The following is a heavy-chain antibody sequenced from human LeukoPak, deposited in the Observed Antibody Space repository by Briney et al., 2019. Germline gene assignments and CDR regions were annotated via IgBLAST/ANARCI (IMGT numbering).Heavy chain of an antibody. D-gene: IGHD3-3*01. J-gene: IGHJ5*02. CDR3: ARDQLGEYYDFWSGYSNCWFDP. CDR2: IYYSGST. V-gene: IGHV4-39*07. Sequence: TSETLSLTCTVSGGSISSSSYYWGWIRQPPGKGLEWIGSIYYSGSTYYNPSLKSRVTISVDTSKNQFSLKLSSVTAADTAVYYCARDQLGEYYDFWSGYSNCWFDPWGQGTLVTVSS. CDR1: GGSISSSSYY.